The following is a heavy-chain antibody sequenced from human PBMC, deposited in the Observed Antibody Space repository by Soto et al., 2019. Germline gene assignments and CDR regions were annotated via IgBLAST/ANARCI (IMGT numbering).Heavy chain of an antibody. J-gene: IGHJ3*02. CDR3: ATISGLRYFDWLAGDDAFDI. D-gene: IGHD3-9*01. CDR2: MNPNSGNT. CDR1: GYTYTSKG. V-gene: IGHV1-8*01. Sequence: ASVKPSCKASGYTYTSKGLNSARQDTEQGLEWMGGMNPNSGNTGYAQKFQGRVTMTRNTSTSTAYMELSSLRSEDTAVYYCATISGLRYFDWLAGDDAFDIWGQGIMVTGSS.